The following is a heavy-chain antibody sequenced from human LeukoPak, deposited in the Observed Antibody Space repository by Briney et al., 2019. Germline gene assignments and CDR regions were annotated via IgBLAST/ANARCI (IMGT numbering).Heavy chain of an antibody. CDR1: GGSFSGYY. CDR2: INHSGST. V-gene: IGHV4-34*01. CDR3: ARRLRALDY. Sequence: PSETLSLTCAVYGGSFSGYYWSWIRQPPGKGLEWIGEINHSGSTNYNPSLKSRVTISVDTSKNQFSLKLSSVTAADTAVYYCARRLRALDYWGQGTLVTVSS. D-gene: IGHD3-3*01. J-gene: IGHJ4*02.